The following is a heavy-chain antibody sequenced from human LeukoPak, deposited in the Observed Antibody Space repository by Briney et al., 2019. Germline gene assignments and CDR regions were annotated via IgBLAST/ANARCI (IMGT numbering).Heavy chain of an antibody. Sequence: SETLSLTCAVYGGSFSGYYWSWIRQPPGKGLEWIGEINRGSTNYNPSLKSRVTISVDTSKNQFSLKLSSVTAADTAVYYCARSDGDLDYWGQGTLVTVSS. CDR3: ARSDGDLDY. J-gene: IGHJ4*02. V-gene: IGHV4-34*01. D-gene: IGHD4-17*01. CDR1: GGSFSGYY. CDR2: INRGST.